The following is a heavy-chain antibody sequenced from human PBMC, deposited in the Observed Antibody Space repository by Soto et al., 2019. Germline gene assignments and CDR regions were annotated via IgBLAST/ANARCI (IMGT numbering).Heavy chain of an antibody. Sequence: QVQLQESGPGLVKPSETRSLTCTVSGGSISSYYWSWIRQPPGKGLEWIGYIYYSGSTNYNPSLXSXAXIXLDTSKNQFSLKLSSVTAADTAVYYCARRYGYSFDYWGQGTLVTVSS. CDR3: ARRYGYSFDY. D-gene: IGHD1-20*01. V-gene: IGHV4-59*08. J-gene: IGHJ4*02. CDR1: GGSISSYY. CDR2: IYYSGST.